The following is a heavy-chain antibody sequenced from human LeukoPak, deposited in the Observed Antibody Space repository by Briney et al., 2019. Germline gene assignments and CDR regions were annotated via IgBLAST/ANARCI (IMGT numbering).Heavy chain of an antibody. J-gene: IGHJ6*02. D-gene: IGHD6-19*01. CDR3: ARDRAVPHYYYGMDV. V-gene: IGHV4-4*07. CDR1: GASIGLYY. CDR2: IYTSGTS. Sequence: PSKTLSLTCTVSGASIGLYYWSWIRQPAGKGLEWIRRIYTSGTSNYSPSLKSRVTMSLDLSKNQLSLKLNSVTAADTAVYYCARDRAVPHYYYGMDVWGQGTTVTVSS.